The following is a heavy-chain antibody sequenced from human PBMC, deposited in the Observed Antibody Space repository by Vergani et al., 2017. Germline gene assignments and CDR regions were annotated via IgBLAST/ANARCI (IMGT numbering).Heavy chain of an antibody. D-gene: IGHD4-17*01. Sequence: EVQLVESGGGLVQPGGSLRLSCAASGFTFSSYTRNLVRQAPGKGLEWVSYISSSSRTIYYRDSVKGRFTVSRDNAENSLYLQMDSLRVEDTAVYYCARALPGDPDYYFYYYMDVWGIGTTDTVSS. V-gene: IGHV3-48*01. J-gene: IGHJ6*03. CDR3: ARALPGDPDYYFYYYMDV. CDR1: GFTFSSYT. CDR2: ISSSSRTI.